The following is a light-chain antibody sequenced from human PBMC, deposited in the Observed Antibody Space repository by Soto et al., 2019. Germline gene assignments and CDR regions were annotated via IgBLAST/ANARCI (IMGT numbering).Light chain of an antibody. Sequence: IQLTQSPSSLSASVGDRVTITCRASQSISSWLAWYQQKPGKAPKLLIYDASSLESGVPSRFSGSGSGTEFTLTISSLQPDDFATYYCQQYNSYAVAFGQGTKVAIK. CDR1: QSISSW. V-gene: IGKV1-5*01. CDR2: DAS. J-gene: IGKJ1*01. CDR3: QQYNSYAVA.